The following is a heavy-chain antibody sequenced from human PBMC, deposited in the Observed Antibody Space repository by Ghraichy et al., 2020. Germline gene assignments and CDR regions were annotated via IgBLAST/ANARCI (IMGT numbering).Heavy chain of an antibody. CDR2: ISGSGGST. D-gene: IGHD3-10*01. Sequence: GGSLRLSCAASGFTFSSYAMSWVRQAPGKGLEWVSAISGSGGSTYYADSVKGRFTISRDNSKNTLYLQMNSLRAEDTAVYYCAKRLGPLKYYYYGMDVWGQGTTVTVSS. J-gene: IGHJ6*02. CDR1: GFTFSSYA. CDR3: AKRLGPLKYYYYGMDV. V-gene: IGHV3-23*01.